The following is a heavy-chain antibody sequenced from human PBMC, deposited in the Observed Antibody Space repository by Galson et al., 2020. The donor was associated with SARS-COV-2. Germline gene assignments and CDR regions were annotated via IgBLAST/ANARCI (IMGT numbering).Heavy chain of an antibody. CDR3: AGGYSSSGLLTSSYYYGMDV. D-gene: IGHD6-13*01. CDR2: ISSSSSTI. V-gene: IGHV3-48*02. J-gene: IGHJ6*02. CDR1: GFTFSSYS. Sequence: GGSLRLSCAASGFTFSSYSMNWVRQAPGKGLEWVSYISSSSSTIYYADSVKGRFTISRDNAKNSLYLQMNSLRDEDTAVYYCAGGYSSSGLLTSSYYYGMDVWGQGTTVTVSS.